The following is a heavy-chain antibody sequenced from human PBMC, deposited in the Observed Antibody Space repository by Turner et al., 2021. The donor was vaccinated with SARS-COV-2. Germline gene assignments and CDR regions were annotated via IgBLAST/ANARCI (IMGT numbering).Heavy chain of an antibody. CDR2: MNPDSGNT. J-gene: IGHJ2*01. Sequence: QVQLVQSGAEVKKPGSSVKVSCKAYGYTFTSYDINWVRQATGQGLEWMGWMNPDSGNTAYAQKFQGRVTITRNTSISTAYMELSSLRSEDTAVYYCARGGYCSSTSCSPYWYFDLWGRGTLVTVSS. V-gene: IGHV1-8*03. D-gene: IGHD2-2*01. CDR1: GYTFTSYD. CDR3: ARGGYCSSTSCSPYWYFDL.